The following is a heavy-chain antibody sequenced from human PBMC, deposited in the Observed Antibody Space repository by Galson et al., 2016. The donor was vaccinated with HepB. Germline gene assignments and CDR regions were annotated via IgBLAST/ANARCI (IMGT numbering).Heavy chain of an antibody. CDR1: GFTFGSYS. V-gene: IGHV3-23*01. Sequence: SLRLSCAASGFTFGSYSMTWIRQAPGKGLEWVSTIMSRGTTYYGDSGRGRFTISRDNSKNTLYLQLNRLRAEDTAIYYCAKGAMDLRGQGTLVPVSS. CDR2: IMSRGTT. J-gene: IGHJ5*02. CDR3: AKGAMDL.